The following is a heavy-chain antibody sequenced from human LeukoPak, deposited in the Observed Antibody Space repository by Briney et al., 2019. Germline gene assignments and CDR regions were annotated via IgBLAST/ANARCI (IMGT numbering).Heavy chain of an antibody. V-gene: IGHV4-59*01. Sequence: SETLSLTCTVSDDSITMYYWTWIRQPPGKGLEWIGYVDHTGSTKFNPSLNGRVSISRDTSNNFFSLRLRSVTAADTAVYYCTRDSSGYDWFYDYWGQGTLVTVSS. D-gene: IGHD5-12*01. J-gene: IGHJ4*02. CDR1: DDSITMYY. CDR3: TRDSSGYDWFYDY. CDR2: VDHTGST.